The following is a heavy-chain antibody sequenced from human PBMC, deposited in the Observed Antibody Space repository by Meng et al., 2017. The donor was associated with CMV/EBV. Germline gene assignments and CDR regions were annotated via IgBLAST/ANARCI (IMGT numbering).Heavy chain of an antibody. CDR3: AGVQWLDRPFDY. CDR1: GFTFSSYS. CDR2: ISSSSSYI. V-gene: IGHV3-21*01. D-gene: IGHD5-12*01. Sequence: EVQLVESGXXLVKPGGXLRLSCAASGFTFSSYSMNWVRQAPGKGLEWVSSISSSSSYIYYADSVKGRFTISRDNAKNSLYLQMNSLRAEDTAVYYCAGVQWLDRPFDYWGQGTLVTVSS. J-gene: IGHJ4*02.